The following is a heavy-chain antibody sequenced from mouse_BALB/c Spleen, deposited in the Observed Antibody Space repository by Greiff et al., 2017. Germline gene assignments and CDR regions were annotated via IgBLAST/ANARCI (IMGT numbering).Heavy chain of an antibody. Sequence: EVKLMESGGGLVQPGGSRKLSCAASGFTFSSFGMHWVRQAPEKGLEWVAYISSGSSTIYYADTVKGRFTISRENAKNTLYLEMSSLRSEDTAMYYCARGTGSPFDYWGQGTTLTVSS. V-gene: IGHV5-17*02. J-gene: IGHJ2*01. CDR1: GFTFSSFG. D-gene: IGHD4-1*01. CDR2: ISSGSSTI. CDR3: ARGTGSPFDY.